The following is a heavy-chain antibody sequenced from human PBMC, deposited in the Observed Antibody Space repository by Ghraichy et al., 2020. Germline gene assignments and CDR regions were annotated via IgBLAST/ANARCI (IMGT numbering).Heavy chain of an antibody. Sequence: SETLSLTCTVSGGSISSSSYYWGWIRQPPGKGLEWIGSIYYSGSTYYNPSLKSRVTISVDTSKNQFSLKLSSVTAADTAVYYCARQHDYSSGWYLNWFDPWGQGTLVTVSS. CDR1: GGSISSSSYY. D-gene: IGHD6-19*01. V-gene: IGHV4-39*01. J-gene: IGHJ5*02. CDR3: ARQHDYSSGWYLNWFDP. CDR2: IYYSGST.